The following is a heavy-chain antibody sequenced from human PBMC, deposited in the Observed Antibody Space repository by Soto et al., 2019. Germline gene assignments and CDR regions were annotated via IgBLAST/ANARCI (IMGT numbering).Heavy chain of an antibody. V-gene: IGHV4-34*01. D-gene: IGHD2-2*02. J-gene: IGHJ5*01. Sequence: ASETLSLTCAVYGGSFSGYYWSWIRQPPGKGLEWIGEINHSGSTNYNPSLKSRVTISVDTSKNQFSLKLSSVTAADTAVYYCARGSEYCSSTSCYTREFWFDYWGQGTLVTVSS. CDR3: ARGSEYCSSTSCYTREFWFDY. CDR1: GGSFSGYY. CDR2: INHSGST.